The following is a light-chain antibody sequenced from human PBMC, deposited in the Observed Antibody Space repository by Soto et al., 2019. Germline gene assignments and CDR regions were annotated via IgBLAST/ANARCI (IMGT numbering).Light chain of an antibody. Sequence: QAVLTQPPSVSGAPGQRVTISCTGSSSNIGAGYDVHWYQQLPGRAPKLLIYGNTNRPSGVPDRFSGSMSGTSASLAITGLQAEDEADYYCLSFDSSLSVVFGGGTKLTVL. V-gene: IGLV1-40*01. CDR3: LSFDSSLSVV. CDR2: GNT. CDR1: SSNIGAGYD. J-gene: IGLJ2*01.